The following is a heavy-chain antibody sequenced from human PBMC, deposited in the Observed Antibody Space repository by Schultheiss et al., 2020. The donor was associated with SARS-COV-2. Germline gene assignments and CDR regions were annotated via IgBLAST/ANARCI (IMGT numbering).Heavy chain of an antibody. CDR3: AKDMYRYCSGGSCYGVDY. J-gene: IGHJ4*02. D-gene: IGHD2-15*01. Sequence: GGSLRLSCAASGFTFSSYWMSWVRQAPGKGLEWVSYISSSGSTIYYADSVKGRFTISRDNAKNSLYLQMNSLRAEDTALYYCAKDMYRYCSGGSCYGVDYWGQGTLVTVSS. CDR2: ISSSGSTI. CDR1: GFTFSSYW. V-gene: IGHV3-48*04.